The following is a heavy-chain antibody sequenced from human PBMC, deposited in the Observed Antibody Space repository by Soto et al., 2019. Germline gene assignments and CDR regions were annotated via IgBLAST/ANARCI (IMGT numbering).Heavy chain of an antibody. CDR2: IYSGGST. Sequence: GGSLRLSCAASGFTVSSNYMSWVRQAPGKGLEWVSVIYSGGSTYYADSVKGRFTISRHNSKNTLYLQMNSLRAEDTAVYYCARVVVAATYPPGAIDYWGQGTLVTVSS. CDR3: ARVVVAATYPPGAIDY. V-gene: IGHV3-53*04. J-gene: IGHJ4*02. D-gene: IGHD2-15*01. CDR1: GFTVSSNY.